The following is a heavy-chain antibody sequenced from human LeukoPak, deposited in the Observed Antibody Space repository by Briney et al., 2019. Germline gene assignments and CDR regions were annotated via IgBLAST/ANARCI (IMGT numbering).Heavy chain of an antibody. CDR3: ARGSEDIVVVPAASPEFDY. CDR2: IYYSGST. CDR1: GGSISSSYYY. Sequence: SETLSLTCTVSGGSISSSYYYWGWIRQPPGKGLEWIGSIYYSGSTYYNPSLKSRVTISVDTSKNQFSLKLSSVTAADTAVYYCARGSEDIVVVPAASPEFDYWGQGTLVTVSS. D-gene: IGHD2-2*01. V-gene: IGHV4-39*07. J-gene: IGHJ4*02.